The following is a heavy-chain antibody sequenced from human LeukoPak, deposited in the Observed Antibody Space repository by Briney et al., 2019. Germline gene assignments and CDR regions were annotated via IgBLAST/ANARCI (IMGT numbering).Heavy chain of an antibody. CDR2: IYYSGST. Sequence: SETLSLTCTVSGGSISIDYWSWIRQPPGKELEWVGYIYYSGSTNYNPSLRSRVTISVDTSKRKFSLMLTSVTAADTAVYYCARHVSAASNVFDIWGQGMMVIVSS. V-gene: IGHV4-59*08. CDR3: ARHVSAASNVFDI. CDR1: GGSISIDY. J-gene: IGHJ3*02. D-gene: IGHD6-25*01.